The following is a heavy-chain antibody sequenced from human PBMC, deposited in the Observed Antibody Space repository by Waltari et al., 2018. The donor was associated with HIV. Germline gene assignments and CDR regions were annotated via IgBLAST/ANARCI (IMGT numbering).Heavy chain of an antibody. CDR1: GLTFSSYG. CDR2: ISYDGSNK. D-gene: IGHD4-17*01. J-gene: IGHJ4*02. V-gene: IGHV3-30*18. CDR3: AKDQSYGGNSGIFDY. Sequence: QVQLVESGGGVVQPGRSLRLSCAASGLTFSSYGMHWVRQAPGKGLEWVAVISYDGSNKYYADSVKGRFTISRDNSKNTLYLQMNSLRAEDTAVYYCAKDQSYGGNSGIFDYWGQGTLVTVSS.